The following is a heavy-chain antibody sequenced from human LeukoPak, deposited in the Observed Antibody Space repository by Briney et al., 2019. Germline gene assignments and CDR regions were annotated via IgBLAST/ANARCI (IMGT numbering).Heavy chain of an antibody. CDR1: GFTFSSYA. J-gene: IGHJ4*02. Sequence: GGSLRLSCAASGFTFSSYAMSWLRQAPGKGLEWVSSISWSGSYIYDADSVRGRFTISRDNAKSSVYLQMDRLRAEDTAVYYCAKDAQYGDEYFDYWGQGSLVTVSS. CDR2: ISWSGSYI. V-gene: IGHV3-21*01. D-gene: IGHD4-17*01. CDR3: AKDAQYGDEYFDY.